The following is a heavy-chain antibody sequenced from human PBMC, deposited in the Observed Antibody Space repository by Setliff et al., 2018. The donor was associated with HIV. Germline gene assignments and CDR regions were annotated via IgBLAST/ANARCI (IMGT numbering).Heavy chain of an antibody. J-gene: IGHJ4*02. D-gene: IGHD6-19*01. Sequence: SVKVSCKASGGTFSSYAISWVRQAPGQGLEWMGGIIPIFGTANYAQKFQGRVTITTDESTSTAYMELSSLRSEDTAVYYCARGRYSSGWPQYYFDYWGQGTLVTVSS. CDR1: GGTFSSYA. CDR3: ARGRYSSGWPQYYFDY. V-gene: IGHV1-69*05. CDR2: IIPIFGTA.